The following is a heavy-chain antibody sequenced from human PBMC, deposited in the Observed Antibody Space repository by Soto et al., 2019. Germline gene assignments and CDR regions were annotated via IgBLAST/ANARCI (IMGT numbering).Heavy chain of an antibody. CDR2: IKSKTDGGTT. CDR3: TTGGGDLLY. V-gene: IGHV3-15*07. Sequence: ESGGGLGKPGGSLRLSCAASGFTVSNAWMNSVLQAPGKGLGWVGRIKSKTDGGTTDYAAPVKDRFTNSRDDSKNTLYLQMNSLKTEDTAVYDCTTGGGDLLYWGQGTLVTVSS. D-gene: IGHD1-26*01. CDR1: GFTVSNAW. J-gene: IGHJ4*02.